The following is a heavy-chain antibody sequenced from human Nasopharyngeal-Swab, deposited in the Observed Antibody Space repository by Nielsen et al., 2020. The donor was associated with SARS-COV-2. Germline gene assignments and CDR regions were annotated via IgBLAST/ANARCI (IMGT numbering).Heavy chain of an antibody. CDR1: GFTVSSNY. D-gene: IGHD2-15*01. V-gene: IGHV3-21*01. CDR3: ARAFEAVVVDY. Sequence: GGSLRLSCAASGFTVSSNYMSWVRQAPGKGLEWVSSISSSSSYIYYADSVKGRFTISRDNAKNSLYLQMNSLRAEDTAVYYCARAFEAVVVDYWGQGTLVTVSS. CDR2: ISSSSSYI. J-gene: IGHJ4*02.